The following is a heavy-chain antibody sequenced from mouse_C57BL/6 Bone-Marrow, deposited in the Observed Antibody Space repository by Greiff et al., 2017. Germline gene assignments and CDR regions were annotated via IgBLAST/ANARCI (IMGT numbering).Heavy chain of an antibody. Sequence: VQLQQPGAELVRPGTSVKLSCKASGYTFTSYWMHWVKQRPGQGLEWIGVSDPSDSYTNYNQKFTGEATLSVDTSSSTAYMQLSRLTSEGSAVYYCARSLLRADYWGQGTTLTVSS. CDR1: GYTFTSYW. CDR2: SDPSDSYT. V-gene: IGHV1-59*01. J-gene: IGHJ2*01. CDR3: ARSLLRADY. D-gene: IGHD1-2*01.